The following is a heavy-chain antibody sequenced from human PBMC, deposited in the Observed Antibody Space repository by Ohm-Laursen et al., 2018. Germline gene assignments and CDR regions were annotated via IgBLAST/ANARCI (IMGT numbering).Heavy chain of an antibody. V-gene: IGHV3-21*01. CDR3: ARTYSSGYYYYYGMDV. Sequence: SLRLSCAASGFTFSSYSMNWVRQAPGKGLEWVSSISSSSSYIYYADSVKGRFTISRDNAKNSLYLQMNSLRAEDTAVYYCARTYSSGYYYYYGMDVWGQGTTVTVSS. CDR2: ISSSSSYI. CDR1: GFTFSSYS. D-gene: IGHD6-19*01. J-gene: IGHJ6*02.